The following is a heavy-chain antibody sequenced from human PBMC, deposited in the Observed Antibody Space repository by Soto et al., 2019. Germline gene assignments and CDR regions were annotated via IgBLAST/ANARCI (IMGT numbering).Heavy chain of an antibody. Sequence: QVQLVQSGTEVKKPGSSVKVSCKASGGTFRNYPINWVRQAPGQGLEWMGSIFPLTDIPDYAQNFQARLTLSPDQXTRTAYMELSSLTSDDTAMYFCARGPLVVLNYFESWGQGTLVTVSS. CDR1: GGTFRNYP. J-gene: IGHJ4*02. CDR3: ARGPLVVLNYFES. V-gene: IGHV1-69*02. CDR2: IFPLTDIP.